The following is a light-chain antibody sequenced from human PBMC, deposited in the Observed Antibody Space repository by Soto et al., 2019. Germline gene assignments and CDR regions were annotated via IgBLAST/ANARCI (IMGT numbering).Light chain of an antibody. V-gene: IGKV3-20*01. CDR3: QQYSDSPPVT. Sequence: EIVLTQSPGTLSLSPGEGATLSCRASQSVSRDYLAWYQQKPGQAPRLLIYRASYRDTGIPDRFSGSGSGTEFTLTISRLEPEDFALYYCQQYSDSPPVTFGGGTKVEIK. J-gene: IGKJ4*01. CDR1: QSVSRDY. CDR2: RAS.